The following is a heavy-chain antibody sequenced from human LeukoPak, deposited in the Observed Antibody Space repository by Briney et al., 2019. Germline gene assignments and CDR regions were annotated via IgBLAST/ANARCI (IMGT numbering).Heavy chain of an antibody. CDR1: GGSIRSGNFY. CDR3: ARQTGYSSGWYVNNYYYYMDV. J-gene: IGHJ6*03. CDR2: VSYGRST. Sequence: SETLSLTCTVSGGSIRSGNFYWGWFRQSPGKGLEWIGSVSYGRSTYFNPSLKSRVAISVDTSESQFSLKLTSVTAADTALYYCARQTGYSSGWYVNNYYYYMDVRGKGTTVTVSS. D-gene: IGHD6-19*01. V-gene: IGHV4-39*01.